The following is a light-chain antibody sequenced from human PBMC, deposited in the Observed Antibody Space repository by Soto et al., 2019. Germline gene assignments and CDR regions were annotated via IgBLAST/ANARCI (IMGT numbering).Light chain of an antibody. J-gene: IGKJ1*01. CDR1: QSVNSN. CDR3: QQYTYWPWT. CDR2: GAS. V-gene: IGKV3-15*01. Sequence: ETVMTQSPATLSVSPGERATLSCRASQSVNSNLAWYQQKSGQAPRLLIYGASTRATGIPVTFSGSGSGTEFTLTISSLQSDDSAVYCCQQYTYWPWTLGQGTKVEIK.